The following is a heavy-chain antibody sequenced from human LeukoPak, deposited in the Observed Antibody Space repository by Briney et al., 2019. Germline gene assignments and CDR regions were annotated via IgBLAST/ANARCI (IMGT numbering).Heavy chain of an antibody. Sequence: GGSLRLSCAASGFTFSSHWMSWVRQAPGKGLEWVANIKKDGSEKYYVDSVKGGFTISRDNAKTSLYLQMNSLRAEDTAVYYCARDLSGVTGYTYGRGIDYWGQGTLVTVSS. CDR3: ARDLSGVTGYTYGRGIDY. CDR2: IKKDGSEK. D-gene: IGHD5-18*01. J-gene: IGHJ4*02. V-gene: IGHV3-7*01. CDR1: GFTFSSHW.